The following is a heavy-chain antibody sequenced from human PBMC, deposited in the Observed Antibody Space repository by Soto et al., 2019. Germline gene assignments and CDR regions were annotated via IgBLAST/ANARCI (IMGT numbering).Heavy chain of an antibody. CDR3: ARDLSITMIVVVKYLFDY. Sequence: GASVKVSCKASGYTFTGYYMHWVRQAPGQGLEWMGWINPNSGGTNYAQKFQGRVTMTRDTSISTAYMELSRLRSDDTAVYYCARDLSITMIVVVKYLFDYWGQGTLVTVSS. CDR1: GYTFTGYY. J-gene: IGHJ4*02. CDR2: INPNSGGT. V-gene: IGHV1-2*02. D-gene: IGHD3-22*01.